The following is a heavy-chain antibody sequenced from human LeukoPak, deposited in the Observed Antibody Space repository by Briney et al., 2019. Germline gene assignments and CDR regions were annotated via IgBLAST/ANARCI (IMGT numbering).Heavy chain of an antibody. J-gene: IGHJ4*02. CDR3: ASAGNRRVTGTLLQAAWKFDY. Sequence: SVKVSCKTSGGTFSSYAISWVRQAPGQGLEWMGGIIPIFGTANYAQKFQGRVTITADKSTSTAYMELSSLRSEDTAVYYCASAGNRRVTGTLLQAAWKFDYWAREPWSPSPQ. CDR2: IIPIFGTA. V-gene: IGHV1-69*06. CDR1: GGTFSSYA. D-gene: IGHD6-13*01.